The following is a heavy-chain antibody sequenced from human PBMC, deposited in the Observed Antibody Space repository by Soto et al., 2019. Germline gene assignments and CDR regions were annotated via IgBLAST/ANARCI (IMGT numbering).Heavy chain of an antibody. V-gene: IGHV1-69*06. CDR2: ILPIFNTT. CDR1: GSRFSNYV. Sequence: QVQLVQSGAEVKTPGSSLKVSCTVSGSRFSNYVISWVRQAPGHGLEWLGRILPIFNTTQYAQKFQGRVTITADKSTNTATLDRSSLRSEDTAVYYCAREGRGKKAGYNGLVSLGYWGQGTMVTVSS. CDR3: AREGRGKKAGYNGLVSLGY. J-gene: IGHJ4*02. D-gene: IGHD2-2*02.